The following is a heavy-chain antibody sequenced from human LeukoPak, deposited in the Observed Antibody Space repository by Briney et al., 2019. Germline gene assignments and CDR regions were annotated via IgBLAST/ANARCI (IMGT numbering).Heavy chain of an antibody. CDR1: GFTFSTYG. J-gene: IGHJ4*02. V-gene: IGHV3-30*02. CDR2: IRYDGSDK. Sequence: PGGSLRLSCAASGFTFSTYGMHWVRQAPGKGLEWVGFIRYDGSDKYYADSVKGRFTMSRDNSKNTLYLQMKSLRAEDTAVYYCAKAFGGYDYFGYWGQGTLVTVSS. D-gene: IGHD5-12*01. CDR3: AKAFGGYDYFGY.